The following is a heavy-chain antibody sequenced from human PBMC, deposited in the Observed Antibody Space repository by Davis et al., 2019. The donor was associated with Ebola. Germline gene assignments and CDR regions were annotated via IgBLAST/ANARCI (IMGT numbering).Heavy chain of an antibody. Sequence: LRLSCAVYGGSFSGYYWSWIRQHPGKGLEWIGYIYYSGSTYYNPSLKSRVTISVDTSKNQFSLKLSSVTAADTAVYYCARTPRWGRKFDYWGQGTLVTVSS. CDR1: GGSFSGYY. CDR2: IYYSGST. CDR3: ARTPRWGRKFDY. D-gene: IGHD1-14*01. V-gene: IGHV4-31*11. J-gene: IGHJ4*02.